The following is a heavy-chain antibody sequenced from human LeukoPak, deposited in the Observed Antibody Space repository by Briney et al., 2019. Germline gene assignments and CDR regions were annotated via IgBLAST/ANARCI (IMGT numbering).Heavy chain of an antibody. CDR3: ACRPSDIRYYGVFDF. CDR1: GFTFSSLW. V-gene: IGHV3-7*01. J-gene: IGHJ4*02. D-gene: IGHD3-10*01. CDR2: IKQDGSEV. Sequence: GGSLRLSCVGSGFTFSSLWMSWVRQIPGKGLEWVANIKQDGSEVYYVDSVKGRFAISRDNAKNSLYLQMNSLRVEDTAVYYCACRPSDIRYYGVFDFWGQGSLVTVSS.